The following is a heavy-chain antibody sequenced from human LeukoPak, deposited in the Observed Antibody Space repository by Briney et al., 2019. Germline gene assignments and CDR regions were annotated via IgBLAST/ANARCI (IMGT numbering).Heavy chain of an antibody. Sequence: SETLSLTCAVYGGSFSGYYGNWIRRPPGKGLEGIGYIYYNGNTNYSPSLKSRVTMSVDTSKNLFSLKVSSVTVADTAVYYCARGRSNYYGMDVWGQGTTVTVSS. V-gene: IGHV4-59*01. J-gene: IGHJ6*02. CDR3: ARGRSNYYGMDV. CDR2: IYYNGNT. D-gene: IGHD1-26*01. CDR1: GGSFSGYY.